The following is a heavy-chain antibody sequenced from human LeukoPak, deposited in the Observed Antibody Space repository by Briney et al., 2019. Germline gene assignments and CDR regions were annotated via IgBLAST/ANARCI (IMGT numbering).Heavy chain of an antibody. V-gene: IGHV6-1*01. CDR3: ARDSPLTTVTTFPYWYFDL. J-gene: IGHJ2*01. D-gene: IGHD4-17*01. CDR1: GDSVSSNSAA. CDR2: TYYRSKWYN. Sequence: SQTLSLTCAISGDSVSSNSAAWNWIRQSPSRGLEWLGRTYYRSKWYNNYAVSVKSRITINPDTSKNQFSLQLNSVTPEDTAVYYCARDSPLTTVTTFPYWYFDLWGRGTLVTVSS.